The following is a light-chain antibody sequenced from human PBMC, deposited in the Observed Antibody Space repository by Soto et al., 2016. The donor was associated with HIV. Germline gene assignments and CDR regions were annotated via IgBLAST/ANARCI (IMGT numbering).Light chain of an antibody. Sequence: SYELTQPPSVSVAPGKTATITCGGNNVGSKSVQWYQQKPGQAPILVLYDDSDRPSGIPERFSGSNSGDTATLTISRVEAGDEADYYCQVWDASTDLVVFGGGTKLTVL. CDR3: QVWDASTDLVV. V-gene: IGLV3-21*03. CDR1: NVGSKS. CDR2: DDS. J-gene: IGLJ2*01.